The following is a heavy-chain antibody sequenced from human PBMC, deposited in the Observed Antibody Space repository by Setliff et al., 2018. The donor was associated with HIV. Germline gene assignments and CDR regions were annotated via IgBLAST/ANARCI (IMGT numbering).Heavy chain of an antibody. J-gene: IGHJ6*03. V-gene: IGHV1-46*01. CDR1: GYAFTSQF. CDR2: ISPSGDRT. Sequence: GASVKVSCKASGYAFTSQFMHWVRQAPGQGLEWMGIISPSGDRTTYAQRFRGRVTMTSDTSTGTVYMELSSLRSEDTAVYYCARCGAGEWHLYMDVWGKGTAVTVSS. CDR3: ARCGAGEWHLYMDV. D-gene: IGHD3-16*01.